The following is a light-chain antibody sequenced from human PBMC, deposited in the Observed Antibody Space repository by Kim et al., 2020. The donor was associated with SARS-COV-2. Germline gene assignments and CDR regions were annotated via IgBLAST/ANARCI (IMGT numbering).Light chain of an antibody. CDR3: QVWDSSTFYV. V-gene: IGLV3-9*01. CDR2: TDN. J-gene: IGLJ1*01. Sequence: VALGQTSRITCEGNIIGSKNVHWYQQKPGQAPILVIYTDNKRPSGIPERFSGSNSGNTATLTITRAQAGDEADYYCQVWDSSTFYVFGTGTKVTVL. CDR1: IIGSKN.